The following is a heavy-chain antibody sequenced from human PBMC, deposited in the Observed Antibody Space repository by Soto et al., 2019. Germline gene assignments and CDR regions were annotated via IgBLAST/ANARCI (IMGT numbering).Heavy chain of an antibody. J-gene: IGHJ4*02. CDR1: GFTFSSYG. CDR2: ISYDGSNK. V-gene: IGHV3-30*18. Sequence: PGGSLRLSCAASGFTFSSYGMHWARQAPGKGLEWVAVISYDGSNKYYADSVKGRFTISRDNSRNTLYLQMNSLRAEDTAVYYCAKDLEAAADGYYFDYWGQGTLVTVSS. D-gene: IGHD6-13*01. CDR3: AKDLEAAADGYYFDY.